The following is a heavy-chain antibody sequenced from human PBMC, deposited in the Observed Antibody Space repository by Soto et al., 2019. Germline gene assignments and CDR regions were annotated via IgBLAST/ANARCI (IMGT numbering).Heavy chain of an antibody. J-gene: IGHJ4*02. V-gene: IGHV4-39*01. CDR2: IYYSGST. Sequence: QLQLQESGPGLVKPSETLSLTCTVSGGSISSSSYYWGWIRQPPGKGLEWIGSIYYSGSTYYNPCLNSRVSIPVDTSQNQYSLKLSSVTAADTAVYYCARQGRYGEYVGDYWGQGTLVTVSS. D-gene: IGHD4-17*01. CDR3: ARQGRYGEYVGDY. CDR1: GGSISSSSYY.